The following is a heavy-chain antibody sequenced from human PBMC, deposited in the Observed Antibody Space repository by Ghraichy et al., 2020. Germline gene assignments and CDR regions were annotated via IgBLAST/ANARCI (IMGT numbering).Heavy chain of an antibody. CDR1: GFTFSSYA. D-gene: IGHD3-22*01. CDR3: ARDLYYDSSGYYL. CDR2: ISYDGSNK. J-gene: IGHJ4*02. V-gene: IGHV3-30-3*01. Sequence: GGSLRLSCAASGFTFSSYAMHWVRPAPGKGLEWVAVISYDGSNKYYADSVKGRFTISRDNSKNTLYLQMNSLRAEDKAVYYCARDLYYDSSGYYLGGQGTLVTVSS.